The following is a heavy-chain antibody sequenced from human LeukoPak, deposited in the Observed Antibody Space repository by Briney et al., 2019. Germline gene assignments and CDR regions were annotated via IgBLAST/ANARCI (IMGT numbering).Heavy chain of an antibody. D-gene: IGHD3-9*01. J-gene: IGHJ4*02. CDR3: ALGDILTGYWAEYFVY. CDR1: VYTFTTYG. Sequence: ASVKVSCKRSVYTFTTYGLSWVRQAPGQGLEWMGCIYGYNGNTNYAPKFQDRVTMTTDTSTRTAYMELKNLRSDDTAVYYCALGDILTGYWAEYFVYWGQGTLVAVSS. V-gene: IGHV1-18*01. CDR2: IYGYNGNT.